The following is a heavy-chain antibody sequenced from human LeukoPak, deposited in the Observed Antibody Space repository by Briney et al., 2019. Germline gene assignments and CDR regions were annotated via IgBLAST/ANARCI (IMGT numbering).Heavy chain of an antibody. CDR1: GFTFSSYG. J-gene: IGHJ6*03. CDR3: AKDQYSKTLYYYYYMDV. D-gene: IGHD6-6*01. CDR2: IRYDGSNK. Sequence: GGSLRLSCAASGFTFSSYGMHWVRQAPGKGLEWVAFIRYDGSNKYYADSVKGRFTISRDNSKNTLYLQMNSLRAEDTAVYYCAKDQYSKTLYYYYYMDVWGKGTTVTVSS. V-gene: IGHV3-30*02.